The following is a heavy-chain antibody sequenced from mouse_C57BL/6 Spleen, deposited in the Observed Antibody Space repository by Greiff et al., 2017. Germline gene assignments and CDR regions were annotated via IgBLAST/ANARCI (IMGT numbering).Heavy chain of an antibody. D-gene: IGHD2-12*01. Sequence: EVKLQQSGAELVRPGASVKLSCTASGFNIKDDYMHWVKQRPEQGLEWIGWIDPENGDTAYASKFQGKATITADTSSNTAYLQLSSLTSEDTAVYYCTGRRDFDYWGQGTTLTVSS. V-gene: IGHV14-4*01. J-gene: IGHJ2*01. CDR2: IDPENGDT. CDR1: GFNIKDDY. CDR3: TGRRDFDY.